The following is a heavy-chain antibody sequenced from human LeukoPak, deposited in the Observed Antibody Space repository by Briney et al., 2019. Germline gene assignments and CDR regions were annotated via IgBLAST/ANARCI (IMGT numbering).Heavy chain of an antibody. V-gene: IGHV3-74*01. J-gene: IGHJ4*02. Sequence: GGSLRLSCAASGFTFSSYWMHWVRQAPGKGLVWVSRINTDGSSTSYADSVKGRFTISRDNAKNTLYLQMNSLRAEDTAVYYCARDGTYYDFWSGLVYWGQGTLVTVSS. CDR1: GFTFSSYW. D-gene: IGHD3-3*01. CDR3: ARDGTYYDFWSGLVY. CDR2: INTDGSST.